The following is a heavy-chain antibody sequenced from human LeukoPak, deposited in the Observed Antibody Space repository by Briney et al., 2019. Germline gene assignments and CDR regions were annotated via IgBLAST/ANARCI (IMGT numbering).Heavy chain of an antibody. Sequence: GASVKVSCTSSGYTFTVYYMHWGRQAPGQGLEWVWCTNPNSGGTNYAQKFQGRVTMTTDTSTSTHYMELSRVRSQETAVDYCAMITLDSSARKTFDWFSPSGEGTLVTVSS. CDR2: TNPNSGGT. D-gene: IGHD3-22*01. V-gene: IGHV1-2*02. CDR1: GYTFTVYY. CDR3: AMITLDSSARKTFDWFSP. J-gene: IGHJ5*02.